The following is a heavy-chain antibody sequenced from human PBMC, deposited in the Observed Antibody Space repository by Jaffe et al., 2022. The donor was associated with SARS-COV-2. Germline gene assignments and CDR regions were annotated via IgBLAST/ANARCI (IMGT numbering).Heavy chain of an antibody. V-gene: IGHV4-39*01. CDR1: GGSITSNDYY. J-gene: IGHJ4*02. CDR3: ARLSPGPHCIDGACYAGLFFDR. D-gene: IGHD2-8*01. Sequence: QLQLQESGPGLVKPSETLSLTCTVSGGSITSNDYYWGWLRQPPGKGLEWIGHIFHSGSDYYNPSLKSRTTISLDTSKSQVSLRLTSVTAPDTAKYYCARLSPGPHCIDGACYAGLFFDRWGQGAQVTVSS. CDR2: IFHSGSD.